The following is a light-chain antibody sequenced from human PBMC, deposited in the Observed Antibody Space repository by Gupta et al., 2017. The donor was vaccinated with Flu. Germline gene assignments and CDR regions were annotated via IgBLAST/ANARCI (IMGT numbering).Light chain of an antibody. CDR2: GNS. V-gene: IGLV1-40*01. J-gene: IGLJ2*01. CDR3: QSYDSSLSGVV. CDR1: SSNIGAGYD. Sequence: ISCTGSSSNIGAGYDVHWYQQLPGTAPKLLIYGNSNRPSGVPDRFSGSKSGTSASLAITGLQAEDEADYYCQSYDSSLSGVVFGGGTKLTVL.